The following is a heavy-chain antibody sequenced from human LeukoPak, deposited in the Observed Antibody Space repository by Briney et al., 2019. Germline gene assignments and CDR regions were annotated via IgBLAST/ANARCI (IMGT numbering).Heavy chain of an antibody. J-gene: IGHJ5*02. D-gene: IGHD2-2*01. V-gene: IGHV3-53*01. CDR3: ARDLGCSSSSCYPVRSNWFDP. CDR1: GFTVSSNY. CDR2: IYSGGST. Sequence: PGGSLRLSCAASGFTVSSNYMSWVRQAPGKGLEWVSVIYSGGSTYYAESVKGRFTISRDNSKNTVYLQMNSPRAEDTAVYYCARDLGCSSSSCYPVRSNWFDPWGQGTLVTVSS.